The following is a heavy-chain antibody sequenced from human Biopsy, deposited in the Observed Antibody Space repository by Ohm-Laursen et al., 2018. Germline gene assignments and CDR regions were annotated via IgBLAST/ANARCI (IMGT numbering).Heavy chain of an antibody. D-gene: IGHD1-26*01. CDR1: GFAFNLYD. CDR3: ARLNSGTYDASDL. CDR2: IYGGGSPV. J-gene: IGHJ3*01. V-gene: IGHV3-48*03. Sequence: GSLRLSCAASGFAFNLYDMNWVRQAPGKGMEWLSYIYGGGSPVSYADSVKGRFTISRDNAQNSLYLHMNSLRAEDTAVYYCARLNSGTYDASDLWGQGTMVTVSS.